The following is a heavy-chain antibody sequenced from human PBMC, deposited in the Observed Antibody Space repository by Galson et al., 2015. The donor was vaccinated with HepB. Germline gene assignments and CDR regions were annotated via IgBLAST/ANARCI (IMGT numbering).Heavy chain of an antibody. CDR3: ARNLDRKRYDILTGFGELDY. J-gene: IGHJ4*02. CDR1: GYTFTSYG. CDR2: ISAYNGNT. Sequence: SVKVSCKASGYTFTSYGISWVRQAPGQGLEWMGWISAYNGNTNYAQKLQGRVTMTTDTSTSTAYMELRSLRSDDTAVYYCARNLDRKRYDILTGFGELDYWGQGTLVTVSS. V-gene: IGHV1-18*04. D-gene: IGHD3-9*01.